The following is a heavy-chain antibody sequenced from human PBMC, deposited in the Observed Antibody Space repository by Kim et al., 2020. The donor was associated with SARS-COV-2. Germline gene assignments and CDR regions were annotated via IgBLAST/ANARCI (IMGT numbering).Heavy chain of an antibody. Sequence: SETLSLTCTVSGGSISSYYWSWIRQPPGKGLEWIGYIYYSGSTNYNPSLKSRVTISVDTSKNQFSLKLSSVTAADTAVYYCARVYYGSSGYWGPYFDYWGHGTLVTVSS. J-gene: IGHJ4*01. D-gene: IGHD3-22*01. CDR1: GGSISSYY. V-gene: IGHV4-59*01. CDR2: IYYSGST. CDR3: ARVYYGSSGYWGPYFDY.